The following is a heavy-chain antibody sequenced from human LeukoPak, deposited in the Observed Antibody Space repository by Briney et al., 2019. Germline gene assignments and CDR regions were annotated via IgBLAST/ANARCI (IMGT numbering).Heavy chain of an antibody. D-gene: IGHD1-26*01. Sequence: PSETLSLTCAVYGGSFSGYYWSWIRQPPGKGLEWIGEINHSGSTNYNPSLKSRVTISVDTSKNQFSLKLSSVTAADTAVYYCASRRYSGSYFYWGQGTLVTVSS. J-gene: IGHJ4*02. CDR2: INHSGST. V-gene: IGHV4-34*01. CDR3: ASRRYSGSYFY. CDR1: GGSFSGYY.